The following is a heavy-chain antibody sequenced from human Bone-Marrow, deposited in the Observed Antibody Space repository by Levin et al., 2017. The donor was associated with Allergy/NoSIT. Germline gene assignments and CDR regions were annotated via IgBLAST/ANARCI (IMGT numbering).Heavy chain of an antibody. D-gene: IGHD1-14*01. Sequence: LRLSCTVSGGSITSSSIYWSWIRQPAGKGLDWIVLVHTSGSTNYNASLRSRFTISLDTSKNQFSLSLTSVTAAHTATYYCSRISRTWGDPNPIDWGQGTPVTVSS. CDR1: GGSITSSSIY. J-gene: IGHJ1*01. V-gene: IGHV4-61*02. CDR2: VHTSGST. CDR3: SRISRTWGDPNPID.